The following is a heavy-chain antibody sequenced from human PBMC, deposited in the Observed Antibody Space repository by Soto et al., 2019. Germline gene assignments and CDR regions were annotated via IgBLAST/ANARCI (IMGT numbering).Heavy chain of an antibody. D-gene: IGHD5-12*01. J-gene: IGHJ4*02. CDR1: GGSISSSSHY. V-gene: IGHV4-39*01. CDR2: IYYSGST. CDR3: VRHAQWIIRAY. Sequence: SETLSLTCTVSGGSISSSSHYWGWIRQPPGKGLEWIGNIYYSGSTYYNPSLKSRITISVDTSRNQFSLKLSSVTAAETAVYYCVRHAQWIIRAYWGQGSLVTVSS.